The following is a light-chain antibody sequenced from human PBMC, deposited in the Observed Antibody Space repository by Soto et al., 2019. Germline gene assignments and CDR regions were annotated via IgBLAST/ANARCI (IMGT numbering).Light chain of an antibody. Sequence: DIQMTQSPSSLSASVGDRVTITCRASQAINNYVAWYQQKPGQCPQLLIYAASTLQSGVPSRFSGSGSGTDFTVTISSLQPEDVATYYCQEYDSVLLVFGGGTKVEV. J-gene: IGKJ4*01. CDR2: AAS. CDR3: QEYDSVLLV. CDR1: QAINNY. V-gene: IGKV1-27*01.